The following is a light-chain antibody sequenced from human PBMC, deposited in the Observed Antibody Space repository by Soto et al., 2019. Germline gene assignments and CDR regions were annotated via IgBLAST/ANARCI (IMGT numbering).Light chain of an antibody. CDR2: ATF. V-gene: IGKV1-17*01. CDR3: QKYDSAPRT. Sequence: DIQMTQSPSSLSASVGDRVTITCRASQAIRYDLGWYQQKPGTAPKRLIYATFTLQSGVPSRFSGSGSGTEFTLTINSLQPEDFATYYCQKYDSAPRTFGQGTKVEIK. J-gene: IGKJ1*01. CDR1: QAIRYD.